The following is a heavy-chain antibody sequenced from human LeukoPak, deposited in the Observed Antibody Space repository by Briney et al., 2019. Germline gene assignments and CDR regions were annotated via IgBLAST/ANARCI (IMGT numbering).Heavy chain of an antibody. CDR1: GFPFSSYA. CDR3: AKDPGNHYHGSGSYTLIPFYFDY. J-gene: IGHJ4*02. Sequence: GGPLRLSCAASGFPFSSYAMSWVRQAPGKGLEWVSAISGSGGSTYYAGSVKGRFTISRDNSKNTLYLQMNSLRAEDTAVYYCAKDPGNHYHGSGSYTLIPFYFDYWGQGTLVTVSS. CDR2: ISGSGGST. V-gene: IGHV3-23*01. D-gene: IGHD3-10*01.